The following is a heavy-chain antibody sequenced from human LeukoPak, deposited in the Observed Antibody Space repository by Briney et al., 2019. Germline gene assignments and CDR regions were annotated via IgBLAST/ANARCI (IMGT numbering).Heavy chain of an antibody. Sequence: GGSLRLSCVASGFTFSTYAIHRVRQAPGKGLEWVAVVSRDGNTKYYADSVKGRFTISRDNSKNTVYLQMNSLRTEDTSVYYCARGIQPPKYYGSGSDTFDIWGQGTMVTVSS. D-gene: IGHD3-10*01. CDR2: VSRDGNTK. CDR1: GFTFSTYA. J-gene: IGHJ3*02. CDR3: ARGIQPPKYYGSGSDTFDI. V-gene: IGHV3-30*04.